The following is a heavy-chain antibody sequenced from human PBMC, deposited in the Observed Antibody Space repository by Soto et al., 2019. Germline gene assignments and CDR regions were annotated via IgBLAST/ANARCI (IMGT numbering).Heavy chain of an antibody. Sequence: QVQLVESGGGVVQPGRSLRLSCAASGFTFSSYGMHWVRQAPGKGLEWVAVIWYDGSNKYYADSVKGRFTISRDNSKNTLYLQMNSLRAEDTAVYYCARDPGRQYGSGSYYKDYYYYMDVWGKGTTVTVSS. CDR2: IWYDGSNK. J-gene: IGHJ6*03. V-gene: IGHV3-33*01. D-gene: IGHD3-10*01. CDR1: GFTFSSYG. CDR3: ARDPGRQYGSGSYYKDYYYYMDV.